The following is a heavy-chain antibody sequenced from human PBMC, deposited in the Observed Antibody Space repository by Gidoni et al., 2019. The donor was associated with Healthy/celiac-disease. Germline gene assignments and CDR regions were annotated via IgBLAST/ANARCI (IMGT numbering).Heavy chain of an antibody. CDR2: INHSGST. J-gene: IGHJ4*02. CDR3: ARGVDY. V-gene: IGHV4-34*01. Sequence: GDGLEWIGEINHSGSTNYNPYLKSRVTISVDTSKNQFSLKLSSVTAADTAVYYCARGVDYWGQGTLVTVSS.